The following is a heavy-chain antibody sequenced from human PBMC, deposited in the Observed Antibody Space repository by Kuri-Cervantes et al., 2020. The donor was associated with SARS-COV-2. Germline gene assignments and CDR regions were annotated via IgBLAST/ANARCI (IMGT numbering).Heavy chain of an antibody. CDR2: IKQDGSEK. J-gene: IGHJ5*02. CDR1: GFTFSSYW. V-gene: IGHV3-7*01. CDR3: ARDRGIVVVPAAIWFDP. D-gene: IGHD2-2*01. Sequence: GGSLRLSCAASGFTFSSYWMSWVRQAPGKGLEWVANIKQDGSEKYYVDSVKGRFTISRGNAKNSLYLQMNSLRAEDTAVYYCARDRGIVVVPAAIWFDPWGQGTLVTVSS.